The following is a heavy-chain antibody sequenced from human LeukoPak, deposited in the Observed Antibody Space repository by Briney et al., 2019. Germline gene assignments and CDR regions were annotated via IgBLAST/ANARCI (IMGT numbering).Heavy chain of an antibody. CDR1: GFTFSTYW. Sequence: GGSLRLSCAASGFTFSTYWMSWVRQAPGKGLEWVANIKQAGTEKYYVDSVKGRFTISRDNAKNSLYLQMNSLRAEDTALYYCASGRAPFDYWGQGTLVTVSS. CDR3: ASGRAPFDY. D-gene: IGHD3-10*01. CDR2: IKQAGTEK. J-gene: IGHJ4*02. V-gene: IGHV3-7*01.